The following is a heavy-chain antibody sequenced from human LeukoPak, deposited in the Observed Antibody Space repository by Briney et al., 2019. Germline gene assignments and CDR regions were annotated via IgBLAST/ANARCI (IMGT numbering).Heavy chain of an antibody. CDR2: ISSSSSSI. D-gene: IGHD5-18*01. V-gene: IGHV3-21*01. Sequence: GGSLRLSCAASGFTFNSYSMSWVRQAPGKGLEWVSSISSSSSSIYYADSVKGRFTISRDNAKNSLYLQMNSLRAEDTAVYYCARASGDIVETATMGSYWGQGTLVTVSS. J-gene: IGHJ4*02. CDR1: GFTFNSYS. CDR3: ARASGDIVETATMGSY.